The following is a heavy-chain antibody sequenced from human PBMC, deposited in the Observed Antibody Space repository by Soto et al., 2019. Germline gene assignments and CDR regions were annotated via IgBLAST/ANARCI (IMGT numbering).Heavy chain of an antibody. J-gene: IGHJ3*02. D-gene: IGHD6-19*01. CDR2: FDPEDGET. CDR1: GYTLTELS. V-gene: IGHV1-24*01. CDR3: ATGSSNGRQWLNGAFDI. Sequence: ASVKVSCKVSGYTLTELSMHWVRQAPGKGLEWMGGFDPEDGETIYAQKFQGRVTMTEDTSTDTAYMELSSLRSEDTAVYYCATGSSNGRQWLNGAFDIWGQGTMVTVS.